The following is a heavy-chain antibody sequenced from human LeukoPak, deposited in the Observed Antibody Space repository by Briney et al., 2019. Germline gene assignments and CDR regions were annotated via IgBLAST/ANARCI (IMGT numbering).Heavy chain of an antibody. V-gene: IGHV1-3*01. CDR3: ARAPTDTAMSTHFDY. J-gene: IGHJ4*02. CDR1: GYTFTSYA. CDR2: INAGNGNT. D-gene: IGHD5-18*01. Sequence: GASVKVSCKASGYTFTSYAMHWVRQAPGQRLEWMGWINAGNGNTKYSQKFQGRVTITRDTSASTAYMELSSLRSEDTAVYYCARAPTDTAMSTHFDYWGQGTLVTVSS.